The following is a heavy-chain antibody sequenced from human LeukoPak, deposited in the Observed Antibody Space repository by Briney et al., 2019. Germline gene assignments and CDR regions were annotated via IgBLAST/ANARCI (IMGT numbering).Heavy chain of an antibody. CDR3: ARSLWPEDY. D-gene: IGHD5-18*01. CDR2: INHNGNVN. CDR1: GFTFSSYW. J-gene: IGHJ4*02. V-gene: IGHV3-7*01. Sequence: GGSLRLSCAASGFTFSSYWINWARQAPGKGLEWVASINHNGNVNYYVDSVKGRFTISRDNAKTSLYLQMNSLRAEDTAVYYCARSLWPEDYWGQGTLVTVSS.